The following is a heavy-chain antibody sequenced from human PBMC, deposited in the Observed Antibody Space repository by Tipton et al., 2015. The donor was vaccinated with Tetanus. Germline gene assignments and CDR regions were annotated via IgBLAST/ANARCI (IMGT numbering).Heavy chain of an antibody. Sequence: GLVKPSETLSLTCTVSGGSISSYYWSWIRQPPGKGLEWIGYIYYSGSTNYNPSLKSRVTISVDTSKNQFSLKLSSVTAADTAAYYCARGPGIAAAGFYGMDVWGQGTTVTVSS. D-gene: IGHD6-13*01. V-gene: IGHV4-59*01. J-gene: IGHJ6*02. CDR3: ARGPGIAAAGFYGMDV. CDR2: IYYSGST. CDR1: GGSISSYY.